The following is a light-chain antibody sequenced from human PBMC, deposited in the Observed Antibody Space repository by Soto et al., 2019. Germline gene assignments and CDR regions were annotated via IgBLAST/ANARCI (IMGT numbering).Light chain of an antibody. Sequence: QLVLTQPPSASGSPGQSVTISCTGTSSDVGAYNYVSWYQQYPGKAPKLMIYEVSKRPSGVPDRFSGSKSGNTASLTVSGLQAEDEADYYCSSYAGSNNYVFGTGTKVTVL. CDR2: EVS. CDR3: SSYAGSNNYV. CDR1: SSDVGAYNY. V-gene: IGLV2-8*01. J-gene: IGLJ1*01.